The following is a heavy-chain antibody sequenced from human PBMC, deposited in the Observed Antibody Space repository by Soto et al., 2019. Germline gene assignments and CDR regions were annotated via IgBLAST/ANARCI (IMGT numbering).Heavy chain of an antibody. CDR2: ISAYNGKT. CDR3: ARGWYSVSHGFWDY. J-gene: IGHJ4*02. V-gene: IGHV1-18*01. D-gene: IGHD1-26*01. Sequence: QVLLVQSGAEVKKPGASVKVSCKASGYTFSNYGITWVRQAPGQGLEWMGWISAYNGKTNYAQKLQDRATMTTDTSTSTAYMELRSLRFDGTAVYYCARGWYSVSHGFWDYWGQGTLVTVSS. CDR1: GYTFSNYG.